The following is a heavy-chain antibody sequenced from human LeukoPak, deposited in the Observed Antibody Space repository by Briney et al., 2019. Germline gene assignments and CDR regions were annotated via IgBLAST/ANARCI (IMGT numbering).Heavy chain of an antibody. CDR2: IYSSGST. V-gene: IGHV4-4*09. CDR1: GASISSDY. Sequence: SETLSLTCTVSGASISSDYWSWIRQPPGRRPEWIGYIYSSGSTKYNPSLQSRVTISIDTSKNQFSLRLTSMTAADTAVDFCSRLLPSRPDFYFDYWGQGTLVTVSS. J-gene: IGHJ4*02. D-gene: IGHD6-6*01. CDR3: SRLLPSRPDFYFDY.